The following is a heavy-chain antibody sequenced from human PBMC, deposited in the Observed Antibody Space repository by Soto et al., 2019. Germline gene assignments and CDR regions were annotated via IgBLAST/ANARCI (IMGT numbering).Heavy chain of an antibody. Sequence: PSQTLSLTCAISVCGVSSNTAAWNWIMSSPSRGLEWLGRTYYRSNWRHDYAVSVKSRITVNPDTSKNHFSLQLNSVTPDDTAVYYCARGVDGSGFELWGQGTQFSVS. D-gene: IGHD2-15*01. J-gene: IGHJ4*02. CDR3: ARGVDGSGFEL. CDR1: VCGVSSNTAA. V-gene: IGHV6-1*01. CDR2: TYYRSNWRH.